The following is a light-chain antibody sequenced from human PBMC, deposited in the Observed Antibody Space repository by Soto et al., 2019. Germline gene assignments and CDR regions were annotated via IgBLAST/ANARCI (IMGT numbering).Light chain of an antibody. CDR1: SSDIGSYNL. CDR2: EVS. J-gene: IGLJ2*01. Sequence: QSVLTQPASVSGSPGQSITISCTGSSSDIGSYNLVSWYQQHPGKAPKFIIYEVSKRPSGVSNRFSGSKSGNTASLTISGLQAEDEADYYCCSYAGRGTLVFGGGTKLTVL. V-gene: IGLV2-23*02. CDR3: CSYAGRGTLV.